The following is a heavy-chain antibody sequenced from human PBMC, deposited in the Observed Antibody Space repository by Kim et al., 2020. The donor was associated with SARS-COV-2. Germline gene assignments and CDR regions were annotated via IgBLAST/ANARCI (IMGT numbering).Heavy chain of an antibody. CDR3: TTFIAPKWEPPSAEYFQH. Sequence: GGSLRLSCAASGFTFSNAWMSWVRQAPGKGLEWVGRIKSKTDGGTTDYAAPVKGRFTISRDDSKNTLYLQMNSLKTEDTAVYYCTTFIAPKWEPPSAEYFQHWGQGTLVTVSS. D-gene: IGHD1-26*01. CDR1: GFTFSNAW. CDR2: IKSKTDGGTT. J-gene: IGHJ1*01. V-gene: IGHV3-15*01.